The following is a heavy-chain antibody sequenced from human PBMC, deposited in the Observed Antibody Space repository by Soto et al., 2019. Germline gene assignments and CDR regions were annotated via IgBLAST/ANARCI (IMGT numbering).Heavy chain of an antibody. CDR1: GFTFSRSS. CDR3: ARVPRDSSGYYLLY. CDR2: ISTSGSTI. J-gene: IGHJ4*02. Sequence: EVKLVESGGGLAQPGGSLRLSCAASGFTFSRSSMHWVRQAPGKGLEWISYISTSGSTIYYADSVKGRFTVSRDNADNSLYLQMSSLSDEDTAVYYCARVPRDSSGYYLLYWGQGTLVTVSS. V-gene: IGHV3-48*02. D-gene: IGHD3-22*01.